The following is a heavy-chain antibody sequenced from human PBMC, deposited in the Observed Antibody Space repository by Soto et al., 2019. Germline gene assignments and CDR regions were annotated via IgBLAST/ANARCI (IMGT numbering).Heavy chain of an antibody. CDR3: ASHFTGGLVLGTSPPGGDNYGWDV. CDR2: IIPIVDIP. CDR1: GGTFSRYT. D-gene: IGHD2-15*01. V-gene: IGHV1-69*02. Sequence: QVQLVQSGAEVKKPGSSVKVSCKASGGTFSRYTFTWVRQAPGQGLEWMGRIIPIVDIPNYAQNFQGRVTITADKHTSTAYMELSSLTSDDTAVYYCASHFTGGLVLGTSPPGGDNYGWDVWGQGTTVSVS. J-gene: IGHJ6*02.